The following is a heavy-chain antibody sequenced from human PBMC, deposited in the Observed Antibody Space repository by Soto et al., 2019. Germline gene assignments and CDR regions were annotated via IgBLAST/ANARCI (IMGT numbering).Heavy chain of an antibody. D-gene: IGHD3-16*02. CDR1: GLTFGSYE. CDR2: ISGSGYTSDGGPTI. J-gene: IGHJ1*01. V-gene: IGHV3-48*03. CDR3: ARVSQSFIEYFQH. Sequence: PGGSLRLSCAASGLTFGSYEMIWVRRAPGKGLEWVSYISGSGYTSDGGPTIHYADSVKGRFTISRNNAKNSLYLQMNSLRVEDTAVYYCARVSQSFIEYFQHWGQGTLVTVSS.